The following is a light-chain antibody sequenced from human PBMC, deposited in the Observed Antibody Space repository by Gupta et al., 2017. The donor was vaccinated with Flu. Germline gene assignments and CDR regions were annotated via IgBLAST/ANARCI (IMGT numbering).Light chain of an antibody. Sequence: IVLTQSPDSLAVSLGERATITCKSSQSLLAAPNNQPFLAWFQKKPGQPPRLLIYWASTRQSGVPDRFSGSGSGTDFTLTISSLQAEDMAVYYCHQFYSAPLTFGQGTRLEIK. CDR2: WAS. V-gene: IGKV4-1*01. CDR1: QSLLAAPNNQPF. CDR3: HQFYSAPLT. J-gene: IGKJ5*01.